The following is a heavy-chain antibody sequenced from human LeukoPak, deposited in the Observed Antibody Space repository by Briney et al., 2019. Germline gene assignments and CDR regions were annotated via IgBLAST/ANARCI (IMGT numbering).Heavy chain of an antibody. CDR2: INHSGST. V-gene: IGHV4-34*01. Sequence: SETLSLTCAVYGGSFSGYYWSWIRQPPGKGLEWIGEINHSGSTNYNPSLKSRVTISVDTSKNQFSLKLSSATAADTAVYYCATASSSWYNWFDPWGQGTLVTVSS. CDR1: GGSFSGYY. D-gene: IGHD6-13*01. CDR3: ATASSSWYNWFDP. J-gene: IGHJ5*02.